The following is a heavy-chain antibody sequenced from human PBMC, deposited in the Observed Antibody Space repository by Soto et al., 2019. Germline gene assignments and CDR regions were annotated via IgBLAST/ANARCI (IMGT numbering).Heavy chain of an antibody. CDR2: ISASGGDT. CDR1: GFNFNYYA. D-gene: IGHD2-15*01. J-gene: IGHJ4*02. CDR3: ATNGDCSRGICYWHVEY. V-gene: IGHV3-23*01. Sequence: EVHLRGSGGGLVQPGGSLRLSCAASGFNFNYYAMNWVRRAPGKGLEWVSAISASGGDTYYADSVKGRFTISRDNSKNTQSLQMNSLRAEDSAVYYCATNGDCSRGICYWHVEYWGQGILVTVSS.